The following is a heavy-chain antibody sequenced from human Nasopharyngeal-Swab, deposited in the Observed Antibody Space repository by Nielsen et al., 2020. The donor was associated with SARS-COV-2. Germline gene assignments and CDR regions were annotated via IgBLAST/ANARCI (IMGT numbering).Heavy chain of an antibody. Sequence: GGSLRLSCAASGFTFSNYAMNWVRQVPGKGLEWVSAISGSGGSTYYADSVKGRFTISRDNSKNTLYLQMNSLRAEDTAVYYCARTIAAAGPYGMDVWGQGTTVTVSS. CDR2: ISGSGGST. CDR1: GFTFSNYA. CDR3: ARTIAAAGPYGMDV. V-gene: IGHV3-23*01. D-gene: IGHD6-13*01. J-gene: IGHJ6*02.